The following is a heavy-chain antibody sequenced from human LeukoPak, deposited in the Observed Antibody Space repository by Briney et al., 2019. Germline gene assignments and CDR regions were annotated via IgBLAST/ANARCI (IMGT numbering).Heavy chain of an antibody. D-gene: IGHD6-13*01. CDR2: TYYRSKWYN. V-gene: IGHV6-1*01. Sequence: SQTLSLTCAISGDSVSSNSAAWNWIRQSPSRGLEWLGRTYYRSKWYNDYAVSVKSRITINPDTSKNQFSLKLSSVTAADTAVYYCRAAAGTEHDAFDIWGQGTMVTVSS. CDR3: RAAAGTEHDAFDI. J-gene: IGHJ3*02. CDR1: GDSVSSNSAA.